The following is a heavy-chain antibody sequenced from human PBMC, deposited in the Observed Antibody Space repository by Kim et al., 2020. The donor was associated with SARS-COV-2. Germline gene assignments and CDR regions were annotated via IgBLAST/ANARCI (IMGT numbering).Heavy chain of an antibody. J-gene: IGHJ4*02. V-gene: IGHV4-39*01. CDR2: T. Sequence: TDDNPSLKSRVTISVDTSKNHFSLKLSSVTAADTAVYYCARRTAVAGPDYWGQGTLVTVSS. D-gene: IGHD6-19*01. CDR3: ARRTAVAGPDY.